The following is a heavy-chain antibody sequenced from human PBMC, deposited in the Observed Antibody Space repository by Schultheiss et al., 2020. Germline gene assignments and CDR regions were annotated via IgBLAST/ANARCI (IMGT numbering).Heavy chain of an antibody. J-gene: IGHJ3*02. CDR3: ARDVQSSSWYLGDAFDI. V-gene: IGHV3-66*01. Sequence: LSLTCAASGFTSSNFRMHWVRQAPGKGLEWVSVIYSGGSTYYADSVKGRFTISRDNAKNSLYLQMNSLRAEDTAVYYCARDVQSSSWYLGDAFDIWGQGTMVTVSS. CDR2: IYSGGST. D-gene: IGHD6-13*01. CDR1: GFTSSNFR.